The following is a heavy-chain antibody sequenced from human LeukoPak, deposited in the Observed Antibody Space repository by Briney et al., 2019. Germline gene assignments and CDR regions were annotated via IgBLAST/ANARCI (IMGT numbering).Heavy chain of an antibody. CDR1: GFTFSRFW. D-gene: IGHD5-12*01. J-gene: IGHJ4*02. CDR2: TKQDGSEK. V-gene: IGHV3-7*04. Sequence: PGGSLRLSCAASGFTFSRFWMSWVRQAPGKGLEWVANTKQDGSEKYYVDSVKGRFTISRDNAKNSLYLQMNSLRAEDTAVFYCARDGTYTDYDPDFDIWGQGTLVTVSS. CDR3: ARDGTYTDYDPDFDI.